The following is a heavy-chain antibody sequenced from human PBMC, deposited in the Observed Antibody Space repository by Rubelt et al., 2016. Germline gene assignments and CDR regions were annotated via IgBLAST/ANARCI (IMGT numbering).Heavy chain of an antibody. CDR2: SNPDGSTT. V-gene: IGHV3-74*01. Sequence: GGGLGQPGGSLRLSCTASGFTFSSNAMSWVRQAPGKGLVWVSRSNPDGSTTNYADSVKGRFTISRDNAKNTLYLQMNSLRAGDTALYYCAKDRYTSGRFGVFDYWGQGTLVTVSS. CDR3: AKDRYTSGRFGVFDY. J-gene: IGHJ4*02. CDR1: GFTFSSNA. D-gene: IGHD6-19*01.